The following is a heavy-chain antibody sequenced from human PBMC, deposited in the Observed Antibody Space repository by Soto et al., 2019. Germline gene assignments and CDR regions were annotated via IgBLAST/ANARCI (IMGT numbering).Heavy chain of an antibody. D-gene: IGHD5-12*01. V-gene: IGHV4-4*07. CDR1: GGSISTYY. CDR3: ASEGKYSDFGWVDY. Sequence: LETLSLTCTVSGGSISTYYWNWIRQPAGKGLEWIGRIYSSGSTSYNPSLMSRVSISVDTSKNQFSLNLKSVTAADTAIYYCASEGKYSDFGWVDYRCPGTLVTVSS. CDR2: IYSSGST. J-gene: IGHJ4*02.